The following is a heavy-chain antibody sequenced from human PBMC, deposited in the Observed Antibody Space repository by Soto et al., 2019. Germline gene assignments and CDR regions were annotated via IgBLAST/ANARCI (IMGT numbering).Heavy chain of an antibody. Sequence: EVQLLESGGGSVQPGGSLRLSCAASGFTFSSYAMSWVRQAPGKGLEWVSAISGSGGSTYYADSVKGRFTISRDNSKNTLYLQMNSLRAEDTAVYYCAKDGLGFGELPYSDYWGQGTLVTVSS. J-gene: IGHJ4*02. CDR1: GFTFSSYA. D-gene: IGHD3-10*01. CDR2: ISGSGGST. CDR3: AKDGLGFGELPYSDY. V-gene: IGHV3-23*01.